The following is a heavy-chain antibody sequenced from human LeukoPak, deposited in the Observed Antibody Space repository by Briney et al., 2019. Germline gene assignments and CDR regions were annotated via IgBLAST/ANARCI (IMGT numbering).Heavy chain of an antibody. CDR3: ARAFANYAFDI. CDR2: IYYSGST. Sequence: SETLSLTCTVSGGSISSYYWSWIWQPPGKGLEWIGYIYYSGSTNYNPSLKSRVTISVDTSKNQFSLKLSSVTAADTAVYYCARAFANYAFDIWGQGTMVTVSS. J-gene: IGHJ3*02. CDR1: GGSISSYY. D-gene: IGHD3-3*02. V-gene: IGHV4-59*01.